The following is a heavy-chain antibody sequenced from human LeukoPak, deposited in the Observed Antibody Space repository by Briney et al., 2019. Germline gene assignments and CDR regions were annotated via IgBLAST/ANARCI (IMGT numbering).Heavy chain of an antibody. D-gene: IGHD2-2*01. CDR1: GFTFSSYA. Sequence: PGGSLRLSCAASGFTFSSYAMHWVRQAPGKGLEWVAVISYDGSNKYYADSVKGRFTISRDNSKNTLYLQMNSLRAEDTAVYYCASPYCSSTSCHPWGQGTLVTVSS. J-gene: IGHJ5*02. CDR3: ASPYCSSTSCHP. V-gene: IGHV3-30-3*01. CDR2: ISYDGSNK.